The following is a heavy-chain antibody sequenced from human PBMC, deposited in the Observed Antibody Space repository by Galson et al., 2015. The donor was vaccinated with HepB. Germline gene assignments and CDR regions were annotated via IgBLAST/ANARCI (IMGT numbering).Heavy chain of an antibody. J-gene: IGHJ6*03. Sequence: SVKVSCKASGYTFTSYGISWVRQAPGQGLEWMGWISAYNGNTNYAQKLQGRVTMTTDTSTSTAYMELRSLRSDDTAVYYCARIVAKTTSPGGHYMDVWGKGTTVTVSS. D-gene: IGHD5-12*01. CDR1: GYTFTSYG. V-gene: IGHV1-18*01. CDR2: ISAYNGNT. CDR3: ARIVAKTTSPGGHYMDV.